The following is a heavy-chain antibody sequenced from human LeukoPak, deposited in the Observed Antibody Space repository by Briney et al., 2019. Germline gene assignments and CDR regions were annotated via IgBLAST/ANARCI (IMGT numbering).Heavy chain of an antibody. Sequence: ASVRVSCETSGYKFKTFGISWVRQGPGQGLDGMGWIRADKAKTDYAQKFQARVTLTIATSTSTAYMELRSLTSYDTATYYCARDRSTSDFWGQGTLVTVS. V-gene: IGHV1-18*01. CDR3: ARDRSTSDF. J-gene: IGHJ4*02. CDR2: IRADKAKT. CDR1: GYKFKTFG. D-gene: IGHD2-2*01.